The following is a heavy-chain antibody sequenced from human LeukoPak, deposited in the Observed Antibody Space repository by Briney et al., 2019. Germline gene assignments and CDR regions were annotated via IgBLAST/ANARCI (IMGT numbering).Heavy chain of an antibody. CDR2: INPNGGGT. CDR3: ARDYYDSTGYYYGDY. D-gene: IGHD3-22*01. CDR1: GYTFIGYN. J-gene: IGHJ4*02. V-gene: IGHV1-2*02. Sequence: ASVKVSCKASGYTFIGYNIHWVRQAPGQGLEWMGWINPNGGGTNYAQNFHGRVTMTRDTSISTAYMELSRLRSDDTAVYYCARDYYDSTGYYYGDYWGQGTLVTVSS.